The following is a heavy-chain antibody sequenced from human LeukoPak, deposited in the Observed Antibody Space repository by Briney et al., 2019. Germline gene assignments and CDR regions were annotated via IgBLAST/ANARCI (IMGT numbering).Heavy chain of an antibody. CDR3: ARETSYGDYIYFDS. V-gene: IGHV3-11*01. CDR2: ITNSGSTE. CDR1: GFTFIDYY. D-gene: IGHD4-17*01. Sequence: PGGSLRLSCAASGFTFIDYYMSWIRQAPGKGLEWISYITNSGSTEYYADSVKGRFTISRDNAKSSLYLQMNSLRAEDTAVYYCARETSYGDYIYFDSWGQRTLVTVSS. J-gene: IGHJ4*02.